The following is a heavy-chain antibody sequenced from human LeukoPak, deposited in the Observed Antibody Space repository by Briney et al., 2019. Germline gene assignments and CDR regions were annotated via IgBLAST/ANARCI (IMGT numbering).Heavy chain of an antibody. Sequence: GGSLRLSCAASGFTFSNAWMSWVRQAPGKGLEWVGRIKSKTDGGTTDYAAPVKGRFTISRDDSKNTLYLQMNSLKTEDTAVYYCTPDHAAAGGWFDPWGQGTLVTVSS. D-gene: IGHD6-13*01. J-gene: IGHJ5*02. V-gene: IGHV3-15*01. CDR2: IKSKTDGGTT. CDR3: TPDHAAAGGWFDP. CDR1: GFTFSNAW.